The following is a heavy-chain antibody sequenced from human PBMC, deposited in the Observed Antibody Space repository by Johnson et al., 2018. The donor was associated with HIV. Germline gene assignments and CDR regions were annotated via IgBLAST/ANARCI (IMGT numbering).Heavy chain of an antibody. J-gene: IGHJ3*02. Sequence: VQLVESGGGVVQPGGSLRLSCAASGFTFSSYGMHWVRQAPGKGLEWVAFIRYDGSNKYYADSVKGRFTISRDNSKNTLYVQMNSLRAEDTAVYYCAGGVAVALDIWGPGTMVTVSS. V-gene: IGHV3-30*02. CDR1: GFTFSSYG. D-gene: IGHD6-19*01. CDR2: IRYDGSNK. CDR3: AGGVAVALDI.